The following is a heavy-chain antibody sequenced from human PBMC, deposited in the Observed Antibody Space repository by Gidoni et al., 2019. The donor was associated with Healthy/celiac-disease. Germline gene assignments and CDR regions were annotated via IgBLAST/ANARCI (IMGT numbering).Heavy chain of an antibody. V-gene: IGHV3-23*04. Sequence: EVQLVESGGGLVQPGGSLRLSCAASGFTFSSYAMSWVRQAPGKGLEWVSAISGSGGSTYYADSVKGRFTISRDNSKNTLYLQMNSLRAEDTAVYYCANHQPEERFLEWLSRFDYWGQGTLVTVSS. D-gene: IGHD3-3*01. CDR3: ANHQPEERFLEWLSRFDY. CDR1: GFTFSSYA. J-gene: IGHJ4*02. CDR2: ISGSGGST.